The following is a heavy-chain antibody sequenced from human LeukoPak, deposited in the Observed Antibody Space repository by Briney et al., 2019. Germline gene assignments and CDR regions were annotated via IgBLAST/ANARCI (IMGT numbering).Heavy chain of an antibody. Sequence: GASVKVSCKASGGTFSSYGISWVRQAPGQGLEWMGRIIPIFGIANYAQKFQGRVTITADKSTSTAYMELSSLRSEDTAVYYCARATALFDAFDIWGQGTMVTVSS. CDR3: ARATALFDAFDI. J-gene: IGHJ3*02. CDR1: GGTFSSYG. V-gene: IGHV1-69*04. CDR2: IIPIFGIA. D-gene: IGHD4-17*01.